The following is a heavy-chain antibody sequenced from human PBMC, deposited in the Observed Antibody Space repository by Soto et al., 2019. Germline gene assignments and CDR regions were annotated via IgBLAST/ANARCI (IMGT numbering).Heavy chain of an antibody. D-gene: IGHD2-15*01. V-gene: IGHV3-33*05. CDR1: GFTFNKYG. CDR2: ISYDGNKK. CDR3: ATDGFPRDIES. Sequence: QVQLVESGGGVVQAGRSLRLSCAASGFTFNKYGVHWVRQAPGKGLEWVAFISYDGNKKYYRDSVKGRFSISRDNPQNTVYLEVNSVSVEDTAEYHSATDGFPRDIESWGQGTLVTVSS. J-gene: IGHJ4*02.